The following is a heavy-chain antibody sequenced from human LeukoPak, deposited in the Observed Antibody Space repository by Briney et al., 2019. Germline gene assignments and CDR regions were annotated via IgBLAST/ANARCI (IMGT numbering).Heavy chain of an antibody. V-gene: IGHV3-21*01. J-gene: IGHJ4*02. CDR3: ASSTGDTAMALDY. D-gene: IGHD5-18*01. Sequence: GGSLRLSCVASGFTFSSYSMNWVRQAPGKGLEWVSSISSSSSYIYYADSVKGRFTISRDNAKNSLYLQMNSLRAEDTAVYYCASSTGDTAMALDYWGQGTLVTVSS. CDR2: ISSSSSYI. CDR1: GFTFSSYS.